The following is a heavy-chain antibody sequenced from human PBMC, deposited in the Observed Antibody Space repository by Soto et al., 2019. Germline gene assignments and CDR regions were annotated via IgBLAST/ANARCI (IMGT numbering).Heavy chain of an antibody. CDR2: MYFGGSF. CDR3: ARVRVSYYVYYYIMDV. D-gene: IGHD4-4*01. J-gene: IGHJ6*02. CDR1: GDSVSSVY. Sequence: SETLSLTCNVSGDSVSSVYWSWIRQPPGKGLEWIGFMYFGGSFNYNPSLASRATISVETSKNQFSMKMTSVTAADTAVYYCARVRVSYYVYYYIMDVWGQGTTVTVSS. V-gene: IGHV4-59*02.